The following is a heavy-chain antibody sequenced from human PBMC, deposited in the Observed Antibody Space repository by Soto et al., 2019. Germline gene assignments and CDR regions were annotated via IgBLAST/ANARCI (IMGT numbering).Heavy chain of an antibody. Sequence: SETLSLTCTVSGGSISSSSNHWGWIRQPPGKGLEWIGNIYYSENTYYNPSLKSRVTMSVDLSTNQFSLRLTSVTAADTAVYYCATNRGYDFYYFDSWGQGALVTVSS. CDR1: GGSISSSSNH. J-gene: IGHJ4*02. CDR3: ATNRGYDFYYFDS. CDR2: IYYSENT. D-gene: IGHD5-12*01. V-gene: IGHV4-39*07.